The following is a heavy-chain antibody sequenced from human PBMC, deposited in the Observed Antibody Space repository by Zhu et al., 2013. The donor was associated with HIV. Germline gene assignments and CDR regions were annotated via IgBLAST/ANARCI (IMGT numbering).Heavy chain of an antibody. D-gene: IGHD3-10*01. CDR2: IIPIFGTA. Sequence: QVQLVQSGAEVKKPGSSVKVSCKASGGTFSSYAISWVRQAPGQGLEWMGGIIPIFGTANYAQKFQGRVTITADKSTSTAYMELSSLRSEDTAVYYCARHPVPITMVQGVMGYFDYWAREPWSPSPQ. V-gene: IGHV1-69*06. J-gene: IGHJ4*02. CDR3: ARHPVPITMVQGVMGYFDY. CDR1: GGTFSSYA.